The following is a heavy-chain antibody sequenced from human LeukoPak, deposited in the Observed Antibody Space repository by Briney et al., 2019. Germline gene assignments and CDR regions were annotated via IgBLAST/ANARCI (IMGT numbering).Heavy chain of an antibody. CDR1: GYTFTGYY. CDR2: INPNSGGA. Sequence: GASVKVSCKASGYTFTGYYMHWVRQAPGQGLEWMGRINPNSGGADFAQKFQGRVTMTRDTSIGTAYMELSRLGSDDTAVYYCAREICSVGSCSIGTDSWGQGTLVTVSS. V-gene: IGHV1-2*06. D-gene: IGHD2-15*01. CDR3: AREICSVGSCSIGTDS. J-gene: IGHJ4*02.